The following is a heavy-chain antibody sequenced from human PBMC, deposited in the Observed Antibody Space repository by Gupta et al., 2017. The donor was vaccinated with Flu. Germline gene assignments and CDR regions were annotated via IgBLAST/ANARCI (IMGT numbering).Heavy chain of an antibody. Sequence: QLQLPESGPGLVTPSATLSLTCTVSGGSITTTIYYGGWVRQPPRKGLEWMGSSESRGTRYYNPSIKRRGTISVDTSKDQVSLRLNSVTAADTAVDVCARNIQRTAPGDIWGQGTMVSVSS. D-gene: IGHD2/OR15-2a*01. CDR3: ARNIQRTAPGDI. CDR1: GGSITTTIYY. CDR2: SESRGTR. V-gene: IGHV4-39*01. J-gene: IGHJ3*02.